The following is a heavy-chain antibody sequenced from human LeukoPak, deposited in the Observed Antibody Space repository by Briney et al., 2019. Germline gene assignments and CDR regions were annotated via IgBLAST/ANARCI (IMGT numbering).Heavy chain of an antibody. CDR3: AKVGDYGDSTFDY. Sequence: PGGSLRLPCAASGFTFSSYGMHWVRQAPGKGLEWVAVISYDGSNKYYADSVKGRFTISRDNSKNTLYLQMNSLRAEDTAVYYCAKVGDYGDSTFDYWGQGTLVTVSS. CDR1: GFTFSSYG. D-gene: IGHD4-17*01. J-gene: IGHJ4*02. CDR2: ISYDGSNK. V-gene: IGHV3-30*18.